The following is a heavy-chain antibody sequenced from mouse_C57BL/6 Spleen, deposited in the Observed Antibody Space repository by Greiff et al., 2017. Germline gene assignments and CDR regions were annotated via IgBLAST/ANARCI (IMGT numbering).Heavy chain of an antibody. D-gene: IGHD2-1*01. Sequence: QVQLQQSGAELMKPGASVKLSCKATGYTFTGYWIEWVKQRPGHGLEWIGEILPGSGSTNYNEKFKGKATFTADTASNTAYMQLSSLTTEYSAIYYCATGVYGNSSGPFDYWGQGTTLTVSA. J-gene: IGHJ2*01. CDR2: ILPGSGST. V-gene: IGHV1-9*01. CDR3: ATGVYGNSSGPFDY. CDR1: GYTFTGYW.